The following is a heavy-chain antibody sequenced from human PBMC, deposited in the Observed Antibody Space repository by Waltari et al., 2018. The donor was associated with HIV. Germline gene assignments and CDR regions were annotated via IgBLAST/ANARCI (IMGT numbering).Heavy chain of an antibody. CDR2: IYSGGST. J-gene: IGHJ4*02. CDR3: ARGPLIGYCSGGSCYQDY. D-gene: IGHD2-15*01. Sequence: EVQLVESGGGLIQPGGSLRLSCAASGFTVSSNYMSWVRQAPGKGLEWVSVIYSGGSTYYADPGKGRVTISRDNSKNTLYLQMNSLRAEDTAVYYCARGPLIGYCSGGSCYQDYWGQGTLVTVSS. CDR1: GFTVSSNY. V-gene: IGHV3-53*01.